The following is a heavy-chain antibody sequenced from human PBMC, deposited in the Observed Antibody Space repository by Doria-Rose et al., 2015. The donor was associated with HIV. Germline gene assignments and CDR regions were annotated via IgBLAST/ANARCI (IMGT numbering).Heavy chain of an antibody. V-gene: IGHV4-34*01. D-gene: IGHD4-17*01. Sequence: IGEINHGGSTNYNPSLKSRVTISLDMSKNQFSLKVTSVTAADTAVYYCARGPSDFGDYVAFQHWGQGTLATVSS. CDR3: ARGPSDFGDYVAFQH. J-gene: IGHJ1*01. CDR2: INHGGST.